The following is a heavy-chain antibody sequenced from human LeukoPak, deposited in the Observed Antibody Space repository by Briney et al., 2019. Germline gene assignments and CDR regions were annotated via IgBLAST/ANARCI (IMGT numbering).Heavy chain of an antibody. V-gene: IGHV3-48*04. CDR3: ARADSITMIVVPWFDP. CDR2: ISSSGSTI. D-gene: IGHD3-22*01. CDR1: GFTFSSYS. J-gene: IGHJ5*02. Sequence: GGSLRLSCAASGFTFSSYSMNWVRQAPGKGLEWVSYISSSGSTIYYADSVKGRFTISRDNAKNSLYLQMNSLRAEDTAVYYCARADSITMIVVPWFDPWGQGTLVTVSS.